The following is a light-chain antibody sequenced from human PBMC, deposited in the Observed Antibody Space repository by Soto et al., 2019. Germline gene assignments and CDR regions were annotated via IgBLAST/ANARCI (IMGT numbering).Light chain of an antibody. CDR2: DVS. V-gene: IGLV2-8*01. Sequence: QSALTQPPSASGSPGQSVTISCTGTSSDVGGYNYVSWYQQHPGKAPKLVIYDVSKRPSGVPDRFSGSKSGNTASLIVSGLQAEDDADYYCSSYAGSNNPSYVFGTGTKVTVL. J-gene: IGLJ1*01. CDR3: SSYAGSNNPSYV. CDR1: SSDVGGYNY.